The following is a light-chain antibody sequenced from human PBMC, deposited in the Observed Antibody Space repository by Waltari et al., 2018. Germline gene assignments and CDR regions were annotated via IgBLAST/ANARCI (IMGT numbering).Light chain of an antibody. V-gene: IGLV1-44*01. CDR2: TNN. Sequence: QSVLTQPPSASGAPGQRVTISCSGSRSNIGTNTVNWYQQFPGTAPKLLISTNNLRPSGVPDRVSGSKSGTSASLAISGLQSEDEADYYCATWDDRLDGVVLGGGTKLTV. CDR3: ATWDDRLDGVV. J-gene: IGLJ3*02. CDR1: RSNIGTNT.